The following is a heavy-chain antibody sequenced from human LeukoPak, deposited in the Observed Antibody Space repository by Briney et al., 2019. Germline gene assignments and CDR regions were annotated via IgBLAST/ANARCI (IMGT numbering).Heavy chain of an antibody. V-gene: IGHV3-23*01. CDR2: ISASGGST. Sequence: PGGSLRLSCAASGFTFSSYAMSWVRQAPGKGLEWVSAISASGGSTYYVDSVKGRFTISRDTSKNTLFLQISSLRAEETAIYYCAKDRPLNWGYYVDFWGRGTVVTVSS. CDR3: AKDRPLNWGYYVDF. D-gene: IGHD7-27*01. CDR1: GFTFSSYA. J-gene: IGHJ4*02.